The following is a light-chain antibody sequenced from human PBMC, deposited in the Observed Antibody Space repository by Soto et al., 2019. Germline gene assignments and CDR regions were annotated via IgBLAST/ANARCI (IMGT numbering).Light chain of an antibody. V-gene: IGKV4-1*01. CDR2: WAS. CDR3: QQYYISPFT. Sequence: DIVMTQSPDSLAVSLGERATINCKSSQSVLYSSKNKNYLAWYQQKPGQVPKLLIYWASTRESGVPDRFSGRGSGTDFTLTISSLQAEDVAVYYCQQYYISPFTFGPGTKVDIK. CDR1: QSVLYSSKNKNY. J-gene: IGKJ3*01.